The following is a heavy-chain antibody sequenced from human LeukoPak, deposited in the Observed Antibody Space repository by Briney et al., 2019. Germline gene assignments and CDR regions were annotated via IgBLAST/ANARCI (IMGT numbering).Heavy chain of an antibody. J-gene: IGHJ4*02. V-gene: IGHV3-64D*09. CDR2: ISSNGGNT. Sequence: GGSLRLSCSASGFTFSSYAMHWVRQAPGKGLEFVSAISSNGGNTDYADSVKGRFTISRENSKNTLYLQMSLKTEDTAVYNCVKGGATHAAPFDYWGQGTLVTVSA. D-gene: IGHD1-26*01. CDR1: GFTFSSYA. CDR3: VKGGATHAAPFDY.